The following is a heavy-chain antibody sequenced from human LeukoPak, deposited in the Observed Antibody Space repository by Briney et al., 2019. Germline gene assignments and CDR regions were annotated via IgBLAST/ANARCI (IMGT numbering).Heavy chain of an antibody. J-gene: IGHJ4*02. CDR2: IYYRGGT. CDR3: ARVLAGRLLFDY. Sequence: KPSETLSLTCTVSGGSISGYYWSWIRQPPENGLEWIGYIYYRGGTNYNPSLKSRVTISVDASKNQFSLRLTSVTATDTAVYYCARVLAGRLLFDYWGQGILVTVSS. CDR1: GGSISGYY. D-gene: IGHD6-19*01. V-gene: IGHV4-59*01.